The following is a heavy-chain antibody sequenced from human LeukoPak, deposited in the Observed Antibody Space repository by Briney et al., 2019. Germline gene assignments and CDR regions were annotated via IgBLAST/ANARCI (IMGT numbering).Heavy chain of an antibody. Sequence: PSETLSLTCAVYGGSFSGYYWSWIRQPPGKGLEWIGEINHSGSTNYNPSLKSRVTISVDTSKNQFSLKLSSVTAADTAVYYCARGRRGSYYPIYYFDYWGQGTLVTVSS. J-gene: IGHJ4*02. CDR2: INHSGST. CDR1: GGSFSGYY. CDR3: ARGRRGSYYPIYYFDY. V-gene: IGHV4-34*01. D-gene: IGHD1-26*01.